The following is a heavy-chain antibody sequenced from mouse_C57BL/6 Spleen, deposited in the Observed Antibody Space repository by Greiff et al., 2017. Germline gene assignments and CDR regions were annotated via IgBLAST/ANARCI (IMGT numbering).Heavy chain of an antibody. V-gene: IGHV1-59*01. CDR3: VLLHYAMDY. CDR2: IDPSDSYT. CDR1: GYTFTSYW. Sequence: VQLQQPGAELVRPGTSVKLSCKASGYTFTSYWMHWVKQRPGQGLEWIGVIDPSDSYTNYNQKFKGKATLTLDTSSSTAYMQLSSLTSEDSAVYYCVLLHYAMDYWGQGTSVTVSS. D-gene: IGHD2-12*01. J-gene: IGHJ4*01.